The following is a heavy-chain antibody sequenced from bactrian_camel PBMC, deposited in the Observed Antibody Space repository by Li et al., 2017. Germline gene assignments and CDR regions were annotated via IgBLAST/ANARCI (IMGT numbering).Heavy chain of an antibody. V-gene: IGHV3S57*01. J-gene: IGHJ4*01. Sequence: HVQLVESGGGSVQAGGSLTLSCAPSGYTYMGWFRQAPGKEREGVAVIASTGVTHYADSVKNRFTISKDNAKNTLYLQMNGLKPEDTAMYYCAADSGRSPWLRPTDYEYWGQGTQVTVS. CDR1: GYTY. CDR2: IASTGVT. D-gene: IGHD1*01. CDR3: AADSGRSPWLRPTDYEY.